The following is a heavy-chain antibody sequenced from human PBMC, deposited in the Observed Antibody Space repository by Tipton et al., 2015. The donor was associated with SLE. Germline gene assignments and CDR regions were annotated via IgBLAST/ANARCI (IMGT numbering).Heavy chain of an antibody. CDR1: GYSISSGYY. J-gene: IGHJ4*02. D-gene: IGHD4-17*01. CDR2: IYHSGST. V-gene: IGHV4-38-2*01. Sequence: TLSLTCAVSGYSISSGYYWGWIRQPPGKGLEWIGSIYHSGSTYYNPSLKSRVTISVDTSKNQFSLKLSSVTAADTAVYYCARGYMGTVTTLGYWGQGTLVTVSS. CDR3: ARGYMGTVTTLGY.